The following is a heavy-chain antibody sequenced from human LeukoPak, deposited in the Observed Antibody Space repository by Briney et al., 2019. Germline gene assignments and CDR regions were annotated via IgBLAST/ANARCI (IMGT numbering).Heavy chain of an antibody. CDR3: LRQANYYDSSGYLY. CDR1: GGTFSSYA. V-gene: IGHV1-69*13. CDR2: IIPIFGTA. D-gene: IGHD3-22*01. Sequence: GASVKVSCKASGGTFSSYAISWVRQAPGQGLGWMGGIIPIFGTANYAQKFQGRVTITADESTSTAYMELSSLRSEDTAVYYCLRQANYYDSSGYLYWGQGTLVTVSS. J-gene: IGHJ4*02.